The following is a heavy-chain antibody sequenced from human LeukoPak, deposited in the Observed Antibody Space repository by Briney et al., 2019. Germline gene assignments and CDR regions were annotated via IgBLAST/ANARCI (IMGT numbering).Heavy chain of an antibody. CDR2: IKSKTDGGTT. CDR1: GFTFSNAW. D-gene: IGHD2-21*02. V-gene: IGHV3-15*01. J-gene: IGHJ4*02. Sequence: GGSLRLSCAASGFTFSNAWMTWVRQAPGKGLEWVSPIKSKTDGGTTDYAAPVKVRFTISRDDSKNTLYLQMNSLKTEDTAVYYCTREAVTANGYFDYWGQGTLVTVS. CDR3: TREAVTANGYFDY.